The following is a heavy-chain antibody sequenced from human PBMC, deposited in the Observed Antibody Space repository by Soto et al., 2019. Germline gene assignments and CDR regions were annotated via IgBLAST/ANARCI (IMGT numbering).Heavy chain of an antibody. CDR3: AKARYASGWSGLDT. J-gene: IGHJ5*02. D-gene: IGHD6-19*01. CDR2: ISYDGVNK. CDR1: RFNFSAYG. Sequence: GGSLRLSCAASRFNFSAYGMHWVRPAPGKGLEWVAGISYDGVNKFYSASMKGRLTVSRDNAKNTFYLQMNSLRPADTALYYCAKARYASGWSGLDTWGQGALVTVSS. V-gene: IGHV3-30*18.